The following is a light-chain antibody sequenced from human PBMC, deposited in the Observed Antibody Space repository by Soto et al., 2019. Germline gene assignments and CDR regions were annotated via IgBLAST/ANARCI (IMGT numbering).Light chain of an antibody. CDR3: QQYNNWPVT. CDR1: QSVRSN. V-gene: IGKV3-15*01. J-gene: IGKJ4*01. CDR2: GAS. Sequence: EIVMTQSPSTLSASPGERATLSCRASQSVRSNLAWYQQKPGQAPRLLIYGASTRATGIPARFSGSGSGTEFTLTISSLKSEDSEVYYCQQYNNWPVTFGGGTKVDIK.